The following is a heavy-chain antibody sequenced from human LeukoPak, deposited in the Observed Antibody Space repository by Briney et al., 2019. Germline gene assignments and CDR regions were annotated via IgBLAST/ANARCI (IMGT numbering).Heavy chain of an antibody. CDR3: AREDYYFDY. Sequence: GGSLRLSCAASGFTFSSYAMHWVRQAPGKGLEWVAVISYDGSNKYYADSVKGRFTISRDNSKNTLYLQMNSLRAEDTALYYCAREDYYFDYWGQGTLSPSPQ. CDR2: ISYDGSNK. V-gene: IGHV3-30*04. CDR1: GFTFSSYA. J-gene: IGHJ4*02.